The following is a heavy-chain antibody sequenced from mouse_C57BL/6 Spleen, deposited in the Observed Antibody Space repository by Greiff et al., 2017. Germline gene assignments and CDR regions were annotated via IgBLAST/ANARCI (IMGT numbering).Heavy chain of an antibody. Sequence: EVKLVESGGGLVQPGESLKLSCESNEYEFPSHDMSWVRKTPEKRLELVAAINSDGGSTYYPDTMERRVIISRDNTTKTLYLQMSSLRSADAALYYCARLSTGTLGAMDYWGQGTSVTVSS. CDR1: EYEFPSHD. V-gene: IGHV5-2*01. D-gene: IGHD4-1*01. CDR3: ARLSTGTLGAMDY. J-gene: IGHJ4*01. CDR2: INSDGGST.